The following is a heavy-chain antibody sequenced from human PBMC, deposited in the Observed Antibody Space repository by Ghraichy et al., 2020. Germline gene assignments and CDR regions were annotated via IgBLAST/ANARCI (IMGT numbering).Heavy chain of an antibody. CDR1: GYTFSIYG. Sequence: ASVKVSCKASGYTFSIYGTSWVRQAPGQGLEWVGWISGRNGDTKYGQKFQGRVTMTADTSMSTAYMEMRSLRSDDTAVYYCTREDWSPESGYFSNDWGQGTPVTVSS. V-gene: IGHV1-18*04. J-gene: IGHJ4*02. D-gene: IGHD3-3*01. CDR2: ISGRNGDT. CDR3: TREDWSPESGYFSND.